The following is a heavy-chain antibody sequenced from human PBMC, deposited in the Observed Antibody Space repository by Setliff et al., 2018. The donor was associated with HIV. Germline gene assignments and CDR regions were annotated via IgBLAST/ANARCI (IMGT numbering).Heavy chain of an antibody. Sequence: GGSLRLSCAASGFNVNNKYMAWVRQAPGRGLEWVSIIYSDDYTKYADSLKGRFTISRDTSKNTLYLQMNSLRAEDTAVYYCARSPGRYNGMDVWGQGTTVTVSS. CDR3: ARSPGRYNGMDV. D-gene: IGHD1-20*01. CDR1: GFNVNNKY. J-gene: IGHJ6*02. CDR2: IYSDDYT. V-gene: IGHV3-66*01.